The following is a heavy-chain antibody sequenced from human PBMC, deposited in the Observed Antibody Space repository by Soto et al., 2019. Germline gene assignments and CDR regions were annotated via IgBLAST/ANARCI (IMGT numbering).Heavy chain of an antibody. Sequence: ASVMMCLSWTVAGGTSASSDWSWIRRPQGKGLEWIAYIYDTGISGYTPSTSYNPSLKSRVTMSVETSKSQFSLKLTSVTAADTAVYYCARGEDAFFYYGLDVWGQGITVTVSS. CDR3: ARGEDAFFYYGLDV. CDR1: GGTSASSD. J-gene: IGHJ6*02. V-gene: IGHV4-59*01. CDR2: IYDTGISGYTPST.